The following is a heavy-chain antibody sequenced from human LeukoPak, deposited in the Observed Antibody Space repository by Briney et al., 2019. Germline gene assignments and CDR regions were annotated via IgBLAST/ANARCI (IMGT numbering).Heavy chain of an antibody. V-gene: IGHV3-30*03. CDR3: STNSPPLAFMAGNRQSYYMDV. D-gene: IGHD6-19*01. CDR2: ISYDGSDK. J-gene: IGHJ6*03. Sequence: GGSLRLSCAASGFTFSDYGMHWVRQAPGKGLEWAAAISYDGSDKYYADSVKGRFTISRDDSKKTLYLQMNSLRAEDTAVYYCSTNSPPLAFMAGNRQSYYMDVWGKGTKVTVSS. CDR1: GFTFSDYG.